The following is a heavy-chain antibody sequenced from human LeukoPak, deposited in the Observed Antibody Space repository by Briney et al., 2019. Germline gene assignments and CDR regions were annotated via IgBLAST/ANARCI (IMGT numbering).Heavy chain of an antibody. D-gene: IGHD6-13*01. V-gene: IGHV3-9*03. CDR2: ISWNSGSI. CDR1: GFTFDDYA. Sequence: PGRSLRLSCAASGFTFDDYAMHWVRQAPGKGLEWVSGISWNSGSIGYADSVKGRFTISRDNAKNSLYLQMNSLRAEDMALYYCAKGSSWYLINDAFDIWGQGTMVTVSS. J-gene: IGHJ3*02. CDR3: AKGSSWYLINDAFDI.